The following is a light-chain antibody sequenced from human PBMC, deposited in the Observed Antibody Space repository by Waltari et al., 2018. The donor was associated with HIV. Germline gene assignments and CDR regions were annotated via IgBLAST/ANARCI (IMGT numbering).Light chain of an antibody. CDR2: EVF. Sequence: QSALTQPPSAPGSPGQAVTISCTGKTSDVGSYNYLSWYQQHPGKAPKLMIYEVFKRPSGVPDRFSGSKSGNTASLTVSGLQAEDEADYYCTSYAGRNTLVFGGGTKLTVL. CDR3: TSYAGRNTLV. V-gene: IGLV2-8*01. CDR1: TSDVGSYNY. J-gene: IGLJ2*01.